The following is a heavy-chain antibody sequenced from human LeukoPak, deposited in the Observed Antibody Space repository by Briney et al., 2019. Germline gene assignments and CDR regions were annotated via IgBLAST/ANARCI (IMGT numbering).Heavy chain of an antibody. CDR1: GGSISGNY. V-gene: IGHV4-59*08. CDR3: ARHPFATPFDY. CDR2: AYSSGHT. J-gene: IGHJ4*02. D-gene: IGHD2-15*01. Sequence: SETLSLTCTVSGGSISGNYWSWIRQPPGKGLEWIGYAYSSGHTNCNSSLKSRVTMSLDTSKSQFSLRLSSVTAADTAVYFCARHPFATPFDYWGPGTLVTVSS.